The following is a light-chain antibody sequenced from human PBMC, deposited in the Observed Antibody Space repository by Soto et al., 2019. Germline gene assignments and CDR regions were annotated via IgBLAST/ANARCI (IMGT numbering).Light chain of an antibody. CDR3: QQYNSYPT. Sequence: DIQMTQSPSTLSASVGDRVTITCRASQSISSWLAWYQQKPGKAPKLLIYKASSLESGVPSRFSGSGSGTEFTLTIRNLEADDFATYYCQQYNSYPTFGQGTKVEIK. J-gene: IGKJ1*01. CDR1: QSISSW. V-gene: IGKV1-5*03. CDR2: KAS.